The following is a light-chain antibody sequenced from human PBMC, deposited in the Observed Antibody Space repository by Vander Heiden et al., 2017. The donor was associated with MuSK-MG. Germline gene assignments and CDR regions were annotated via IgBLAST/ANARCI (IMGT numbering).Light chain of an antibody. J-gene: IGLJ2*01. CDR3: QAWDSSTVV. CDR1: KMGDKY. Sequence: QPPSVSVSPGQTASITCSGDKMGDKYACWYQQKPGQSPVLVIYQDSKRPSGIPERFSGSNSGNTATLTISGTQAMDEADYYCQAWDSSTVVFGGGTKLTVL. CDR2: QDS. V-gene: IGLV3-1*01.